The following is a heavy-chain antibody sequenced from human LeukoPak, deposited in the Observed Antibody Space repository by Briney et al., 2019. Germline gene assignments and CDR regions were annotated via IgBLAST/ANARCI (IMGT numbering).Heavy chain of an antibody. V-gene: IGHV4-39*07. J-gene: IGHJ6*03. CDR3: AREAYYDFWSGYEYYYYMDV. Sequence: SETLSLTCTVSGGSISSSSYYWGWIRQPPGKGLEWIGSIYYSGSTYYNPSLKSRVTISVDTSKNQFSLKLSSVTAVDTAVYYRAREAYYDFWSGYEYYYYMDVWGKGTTVTVSS. D-gene: IGHD3-3*01. CDR1: GGSISSSSYY. CDR2: IYYSGST.